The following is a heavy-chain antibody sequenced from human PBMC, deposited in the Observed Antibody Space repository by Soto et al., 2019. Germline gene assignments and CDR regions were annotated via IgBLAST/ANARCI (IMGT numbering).Heavy chain of an antibody. CDR2: ISVYNGNI. V-gene: IGHV1-18*01. Sequence: QAQLVQSGAEVKKPGASVNVSCKASGYTFSSYGITWVRLAPGEGLEWMGWISVYNGNINYARKFQGRVTVTTDTSTSTAYMELRSMRSDDTAVYYCARDLRRRYTYGEAFDIWGQGTMVTVSS. CDR1: GYTFSSYG. J-gene: IGHJ3*02. CDR3: ARDLRRRYTYGEAFDI. D-gene: IGHD5-18*01.